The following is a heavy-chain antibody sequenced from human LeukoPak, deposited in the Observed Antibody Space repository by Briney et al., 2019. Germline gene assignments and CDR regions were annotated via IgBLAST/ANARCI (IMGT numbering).Heavy chain of an antibody. V-gene: IGHV1-2*02. CDR1: GYTFTGYY. CDR3: AKNELTTAAFDY. CDR2: INPDSGGT. Sequence: VASVKVSCKASGYTFTGYYMHWVRQALGKGLEWMGWINPDSGGTDYAQKFQGRVTLTRDTSISTAYMELSRLRADDTAVYYCAKNELTTAAFDYWGPGTLVAVSS. J-gene: IGHJ4*02. D-gene: IGHD1-1*01.